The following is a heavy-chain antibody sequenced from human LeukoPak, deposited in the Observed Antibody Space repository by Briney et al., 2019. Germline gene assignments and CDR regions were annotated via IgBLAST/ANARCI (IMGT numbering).Heavy chain of an antibody. CDR2: ISSSGSTI. V-gene: IGHV3-48*03. CDR1: GFTFSSYA. J-gene: IGHJ4*02. CDR3: ARDSRSYYCGGDCYLNY. Sequence: GGSLRPSCAASGFTFSSYAMSWVRQAPGKGLEWVSYISSSGSTIYYADSVKGRFTISRDNAKNSLYLQMNSLRAEDTAVYYCARDSRSYYCGGDCYLNYWGQGTLFTVSS. D-gene: IGHD2-21*02.